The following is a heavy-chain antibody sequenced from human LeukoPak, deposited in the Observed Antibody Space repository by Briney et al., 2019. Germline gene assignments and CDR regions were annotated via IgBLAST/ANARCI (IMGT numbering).Heavy chain of an antibody. D-gene: IGHD3-16*01. CDR3: ARARTMITFGGIRHAFDI. J-gene: IGHJ3*02. V-gene: IGHV1-69*04. CDR2: IIPLLGIT. Sequence: GASVKVSCKASGGTFSSYAMNWVRQAPGQGLEWVGRIIPLLGITNHAQKLQGRVTVTADTSTNTAYMELSSLISDDTAVNYCARARTMITFGGIRHAFDIWGQGTLVTVSS. CDR1: GGTFSSYA.